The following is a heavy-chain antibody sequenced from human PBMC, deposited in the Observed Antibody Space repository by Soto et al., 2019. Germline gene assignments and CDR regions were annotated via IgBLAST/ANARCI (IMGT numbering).Heavy chain of an antibody. CDR2: IYYSGST. J-gene: IGHJ4*02. V-gene: IGHV4-39*01. CDR3: ARSEAAGTLFDY. D-gene: IGHD6-13*01. Sequence: SETLSLTCTVSGGSISSSSYYWGWIRQPPGKGLEWIGSIYYSGSTYYNPSLKSRVTISVDTSKNQFSLKLSSVTAADTAVYYCARSEAAGTLFDYWGQGTLVTVSS. CDR1: GGSISSSSYY.